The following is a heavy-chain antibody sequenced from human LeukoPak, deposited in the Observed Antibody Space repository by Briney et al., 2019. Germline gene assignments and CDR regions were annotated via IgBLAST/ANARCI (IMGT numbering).Heavy chain of an antibody. CDR1: GASFSGSY. CDR3: ATIYGDYSDFDS. Sequence: SETLSLTCAVYGASFSGSYWSWIRQPPGKGLEWIGEITHSGRINHNPSLKSRVTISVDTSMNQFSLRLTSVTAADTAVYYCATIYGDYSDFDSWGQGTLVTVSS. V-gene: IGHV4-34*01. D-gene: IGHD4-17*01. J-gene: IGHJ4*02. CDR2: ITHSGRI.